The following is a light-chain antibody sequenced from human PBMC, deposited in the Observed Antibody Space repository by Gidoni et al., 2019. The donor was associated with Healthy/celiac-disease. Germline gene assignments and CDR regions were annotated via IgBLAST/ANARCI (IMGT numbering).Light chain of an antibody. CDR2: AAS. V-gene: IGKV1-9*01. J-gene: IGKJ2*01. CDR1: QGISSY. CDR3: QQLNCYPPNP. Sequence: DIQLTQSPSFLSASVGDRVTITCRASQGISSYLACYQQKPGKAPQLLIYAASTLQSGVPSMFSGSVSSTAFSLPIISLQPEDFATYYCQQLNCYPPNPFGQGTKLEIK.